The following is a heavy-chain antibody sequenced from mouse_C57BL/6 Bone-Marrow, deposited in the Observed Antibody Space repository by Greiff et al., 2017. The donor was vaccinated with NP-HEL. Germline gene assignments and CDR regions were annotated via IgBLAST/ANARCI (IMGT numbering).Heavy chain of an antibody. CDR3: ARDNDSNYGAMDY. J-gene: IGHJ4*01. CDR1: GFTFSSYA. Sequence: DVHLVESGGGLVKPGGSLKLSCAASGFTFSSYAMSWVRQTPEKRLEWVATISDGGSYTFYPDNVKGRFTISRDNAKNNLYLQMSQLKSEDTAMYYCARDNDSNYGAMDYWGQGTSVTVSA. D-gene: IGHD2-5*01. CDR2: ISDGGSYT. V-gene: IGHV5-4*01.